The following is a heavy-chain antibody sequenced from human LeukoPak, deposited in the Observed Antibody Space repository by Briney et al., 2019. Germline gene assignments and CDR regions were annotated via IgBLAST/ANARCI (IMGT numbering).Heavy chain of an antibody. D-gene: IGHD2-15*01. J-gene: IGHJ4*02. CDR2: FDAEHGET. CDR1: GYTLAYLS. Sequence: ASVKVSCKVSGYTLAYLSIHWLRQAPGKGLEWMGGFDAEHGETIYAQKFQGRVTMTDDTSTDTAYMELSSLRSEDRAAYYCAREVRYWSGDRRYLAFDFWGQGTLVIVSS. V-gene: IGHV1-24*01. CDR3: AREVRYWSGDRRYLAFDF.